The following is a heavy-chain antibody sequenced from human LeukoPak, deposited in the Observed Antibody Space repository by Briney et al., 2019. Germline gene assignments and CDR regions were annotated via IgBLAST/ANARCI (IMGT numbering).Heavy chain of an antibody. J-gene: IGHJ4*02. CDR3: ARDSLFQPSVTMVRGVIFDY. CDR2: IWYDGSNK. Sequence: GESLKISCAASGFTFSTYGMHWVRQAPGKGLEWVAVIWYDGSNKYYADSVKGRFTISRDNSKNTLYLQMNSLRAEDTAVYYCARDSLFQPSVTMVRGVIFDYWGQGTLVTVSS. D-gene: IGHD3-10*01. CDR1: GFTFSTYG. V-gene: IGHV3-33*08.